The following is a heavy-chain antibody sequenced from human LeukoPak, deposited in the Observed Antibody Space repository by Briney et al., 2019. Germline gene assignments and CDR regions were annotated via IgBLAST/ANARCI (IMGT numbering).Heavy chain of an antibody. CDR1: GFTFSSYA. D-gene: IGHD3-10*01. Sequence: GGSLRLSCAASGFTFSSYAMSWVRQAPAKGLEWVSGISGSGTITYYADSVKGRFTISRDNSKNTLYLQMNSLRAEDTAVYYCAKNGRLGGSGSYYDYWGQGTLVTVSS. V-gene: IGHV3-23*01. CDR2: ISGSGTIT. CDR3: AKNGRLGGSGSYYDY. J-gene: IGHJ4*02.